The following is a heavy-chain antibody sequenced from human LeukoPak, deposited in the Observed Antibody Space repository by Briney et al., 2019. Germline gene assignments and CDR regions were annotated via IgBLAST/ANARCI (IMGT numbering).Heavy chain of an antibody. J-gene: IGHJ5*02. CDR1: GGTFSIYA. CDR3: ARVYLTGGSSPPDPGKTNWFDH. CDR2: IIPIFGTA. D-gene: IGHD6-13*01. Sequence: GSSVKVSCKASGGTFSIYAISWVRQAPGHGLEWMGGIIPIFGTANYAQKFQGRVTITTDESTSTASMALRSLRSEDTAVYYCARVYLTGGSSPPDPGKTNWFDHWGQGTLVTVSS. V-gene: IGHV1-69*05.